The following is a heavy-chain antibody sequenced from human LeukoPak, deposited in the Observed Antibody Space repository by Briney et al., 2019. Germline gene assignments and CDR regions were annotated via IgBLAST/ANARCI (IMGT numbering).Heavy chain of an antibody. J-gene: IGHJ4*02. V-gene: IGHV3-30-3*01. CDR3: ARGGHGSFAFDY. CDR2: ISYDGSNK. CDR1: GFTFSSYA. D-gene: IGHD3-10*01. Sequence: SGGSLRLSCAASGFTFSSYAMHWVRQAPGKGLEWVAVISYDGSNKYYADSVKGRFTISRDNSKNTLYLQMNSLRAEDTAVYYCARGGHGSFAFDYWGQGTLVTVSS.